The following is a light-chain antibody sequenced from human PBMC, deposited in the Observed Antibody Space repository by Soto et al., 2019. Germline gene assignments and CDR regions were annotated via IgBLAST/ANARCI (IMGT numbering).Light chain of an antibody. CDR3: GTWDSSLSAPV. CDR1: SSNIGNNY. CDR2: DNN. V-gene: IGLV1-51*01. J-gene: IGLJ2*01. Sequence: QSVLTQPPSVSAAPGQKVTISCSGSSSNIGNNYVSWYQQLPGTAPKLLIYDNNKRPSGIPDRFSGSKSGTSATLGITGLQTGDEAGYYCGTWDSSLSAPVFGGGTKLTVL.